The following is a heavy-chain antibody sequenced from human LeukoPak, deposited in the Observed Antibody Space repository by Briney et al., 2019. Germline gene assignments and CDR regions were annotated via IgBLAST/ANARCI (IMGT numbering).Heavy chain of an antibody. CDR2: INPSGGST. CDR1: GYTFTSYY. CDR3: ARGVFVVTSHFDY. Sequence: ASVKVSCKASGYTFTSYYMHWVRQAPGHGLEWMGLINPSGGSTSYAQQFQGRVTMTRDTSTSTVYMELSSLRSEDTAVYYCARGVFVVTSHFDYWGQGTLVTVSS. D-gene: IGHD2-15*01. J-gene: IGHJ4*02. V-gene: IGHV1-46*01.